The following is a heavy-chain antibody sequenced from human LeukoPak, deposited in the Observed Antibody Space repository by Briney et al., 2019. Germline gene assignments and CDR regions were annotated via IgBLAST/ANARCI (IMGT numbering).Heavy chain of an antibody. CDR1: GFTFSTYA. D-gene: IGHD3-10*01. Sequence: QPGGSLRLSCAASGFTFSTYAMSWVRQAPGKGLEWVSTISDSDIGTYYADSVKGRFTISRDNSKNTLYLQMNSLRAEDTAVYYCAKAHPSGPMFRGVIILYFDYWGQGTLVTVSS. CDR3: AKAHPSGPMFRGVIILYFDY. V-gene: IGHV3-23*01. J-gene: IGHJ4*02. CDR2: ISDSDIGT.